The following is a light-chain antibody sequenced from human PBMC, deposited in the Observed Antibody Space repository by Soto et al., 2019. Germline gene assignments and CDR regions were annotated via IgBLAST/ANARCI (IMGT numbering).Light chain of an antibody. J-gene: IGLJ1*01. Sequence: QSVLTQPPSASGTPGQRVTICCSGSSSNIGSKTVNWYQQLPGTVPKLLIYNSYQRPSGVPDRFSASKSGTSASLAISGLQSEDEADYYCSSWDASLNGYVFGTGTKLTVL. CDR1: SSNIGSKT. V-gene: IGLV1-44*01. CDR3: SSWDASLNGYV. CDR2: NSY.